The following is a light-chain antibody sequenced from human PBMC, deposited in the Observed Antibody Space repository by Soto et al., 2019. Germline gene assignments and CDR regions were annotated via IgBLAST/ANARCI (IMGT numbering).Light chain of an antibody. V-gene: IGLV2-14*02. CDR1: SSYIL. CDR3: ASYTSSSTSVI. CDR2: EGT. J-gene: IGLJ2*01. Sequence: QSALTQPASVSGSPGQSITISYTGTSSYILVSWYQHHPGKLPKLIIYEGTKRASGVSNRFSGSGSGNTASLTISGLQAEDEADYYCASYTSSSTSVIFGRGTKVTVL.